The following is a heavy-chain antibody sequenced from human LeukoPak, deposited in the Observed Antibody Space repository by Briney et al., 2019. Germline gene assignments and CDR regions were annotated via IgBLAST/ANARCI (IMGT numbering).Heavy chain of an antibody. CDR3: ARDDRSSGYNY. CDR1: GFTFSSYA. J-gene: IGHJ4*02. Sequence: GGSLRLSCAASGFTFSSYAMSWVRQAPGKGLEWVSTISGSGGSPYYADSVKGRFTISRDNSKNTLDLQMNSLRAEDTAVYYCARDDRSSGYNYWGQGTLVTVSS. V-gene: IGHV3-23*01. D-gene: IGHD3-22*01. CDR2: ISGSGGSP.